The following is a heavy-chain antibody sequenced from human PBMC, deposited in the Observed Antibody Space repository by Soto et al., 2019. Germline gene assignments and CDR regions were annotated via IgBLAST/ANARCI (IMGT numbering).Heavy chain of an antibody. CDR3: ASLRAVAIANPSYYYGMDV. V-gene: IGHV3-48*02. CDR2: ISSSSSTI. Sequence: PGGSLRLSCAASGFTFSSYSMNWVRQAPGKWLEWVSYISSSSSTIYYADSVKGRFTISRDNAKNSLYLQMNSLRDEDTAVYYCASLRAVAIANPSYYYGMDVWGKGPTLTVSS. J-gene: IGHJ6*04. D-gene: IGHD2-21*01. CDR1: GFTFSSYS.